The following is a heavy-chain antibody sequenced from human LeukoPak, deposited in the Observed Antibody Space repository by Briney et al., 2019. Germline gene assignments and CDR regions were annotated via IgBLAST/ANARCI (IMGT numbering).Heavy chain of an antibody. D-gene: IGHD2-15*01. Sequence: SVKVSCKASGYTFTGYYMHWVRQAPGQGLEWMGGFIPIFGTANYAQKFQGRVTITADESTSTAYMELSSLRSEDTAVYYCARSRGSGHDAFDIWGQGTMVTVSS. CDR1: GYTFTGYY. CDR3: ARSRGSGHDAFDI. J-gene: IGHJ3*02. CDR2: FIPIFGTA. V-gene: IGHV1-69*13.